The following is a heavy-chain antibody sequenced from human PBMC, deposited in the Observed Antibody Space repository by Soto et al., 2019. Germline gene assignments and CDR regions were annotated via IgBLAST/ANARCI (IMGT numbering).Heavy chain of an antibody. V-gene: IGHV4-39*02. CDR3: VRDGSASVAVVLPDYYYGMDV. J-gene: IGHJ6*02. CDR2: IYYSGST. D-gene: IGHD6-19*01. Sequence: QLQLQESGPGLMKPSETLSLTCTVSGGSISSSSYYWGWIRQPPGKGLEWIGSIYYSGSTYYNPSLKSRVTISVDTSKNQFSLKLSSVTAADTAVYYCVRDGSASVAVVLPDYYYGMDVWGQGTTVTVSS. CDR1: GGSISSSSYY.